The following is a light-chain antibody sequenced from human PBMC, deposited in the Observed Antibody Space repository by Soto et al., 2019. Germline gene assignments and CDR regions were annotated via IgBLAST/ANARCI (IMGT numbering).Light chain of an antibody. Sequence: QSVLTQPPSVSGAPGQRVTISCTGSSSNIRAGYDVHWYQQLPGTAPKLLIYGNSNRPSGVPDRFSGSKSGTSASLAITGLQAEDEADYYCQSYDSSLSVVVFGGGTQLTVL. J-gene: IGLJ2*01. CDR3: QSYDSSLSVVV. V-gene: IGLV1-40*01. CDR1: SSNIRAGYD. CDR2: GNS.